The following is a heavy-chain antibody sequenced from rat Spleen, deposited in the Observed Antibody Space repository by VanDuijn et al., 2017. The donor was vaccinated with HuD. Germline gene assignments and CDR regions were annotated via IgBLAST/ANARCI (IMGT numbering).Heavy chain of an antibody. CDR2: ISPSGRGI. J-gene: IGHJ2*01. CDR3: VREDLGINY. V-gene: IGHV5-19*01. D-gene: IGHD1-9*01. CDR1: GFTFSDFN. Sequence: EVQLVESGGGLVQPGRSLKLSCAVSGFTFSDFNMHWIRQAPTKGLEWIASISPSGRGIYYRDSVKGRFTISRDNAKSTLYLQMNSLRSEDTATYYCVREDLGINYWGQGVMVTVSS.